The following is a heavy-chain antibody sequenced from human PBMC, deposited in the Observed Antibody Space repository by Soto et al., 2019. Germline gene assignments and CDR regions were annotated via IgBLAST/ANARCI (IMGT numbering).Heavy chain of an antibody. D-gene: IGHD5-12*01. CDR1: GGSFSGYY. Sequence: TSETLSLTCAVYGGSFSGYYWSWIRQPPGKGLEWIGEINHSGSTNYNPSLKSRVTISVDTSKNQFSLKLSSVTAADTAVYYCARGQRGYSGYDYLMVDYWGQGTLVTVSS. V-gene: IGHV4-34*01. CDR3: ARGQRGYSGYDYLMVDY. J-gene: IGHJ4*02. CDR2: INHSGST.